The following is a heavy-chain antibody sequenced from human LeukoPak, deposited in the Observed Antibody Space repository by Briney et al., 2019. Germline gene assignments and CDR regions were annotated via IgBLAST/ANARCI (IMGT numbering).Heavy chain of an antibody. J-gene: IGHJ6*02. D-gene: IGHD3-3*01. CDR3: ARDFWSGYYSRRGYYGMDV. V-gene: IGHV3-21*01. CDR1: GFTFSSYS. CDR2: ISSSSSYI. Sequence: PGGSLRLSCAASGFTFSSYSMNWVRQAPGKGLEWVSSISSSSSYIYYADSVKGRFTISRDNAKNSLYLQMNSLRAEDTAVYYCARDFWSGYYSRRGYYGMDVWGQGTTVTVPS.